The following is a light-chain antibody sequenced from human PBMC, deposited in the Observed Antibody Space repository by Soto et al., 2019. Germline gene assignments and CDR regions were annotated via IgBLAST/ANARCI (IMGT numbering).Light chain of an antibody. CDR1: QSVSSY. J-gene: IGKJ1*01. CDR3: QQYYSSPWT. V-gene: IGKV1-8*01. Sequence: IRMTQSPSTLSSSPGDRATLSCRASQSVSSYLAWYQQKPGKAPRLLIYAASTKESGVPARFSGSGSGTDFTLTISWLQPEDFASYYCQQYYSSPWTFGQGTKVEIK. CDR2: AAS.